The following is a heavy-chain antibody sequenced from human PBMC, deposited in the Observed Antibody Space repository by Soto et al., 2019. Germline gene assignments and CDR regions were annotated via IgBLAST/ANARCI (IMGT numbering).Heavy chain of an antibody. D-gene: IGHD5-12*01. CDR1: GFTFSTYS. CDR2: ISYDGSHK. CDR3: ARVYSSLDYGIDY. J-gene: IGHJ4*02. Sequence: QVHLVESGGGEVQPGRSLRLSCAASGFTFSTYSIHWFRQAPGKGLEWVAVISYDGSHKYYADSVKGRFTIFRDNSKSTLYLQMNTLRPEDTAMYYCARVYSSLDYGIDYWGQGTLVTVSS. V-gene: IGHV3-30*04.